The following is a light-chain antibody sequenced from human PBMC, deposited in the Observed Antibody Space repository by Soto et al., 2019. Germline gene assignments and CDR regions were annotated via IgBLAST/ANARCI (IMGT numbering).Light chain of an antibody. Sequence: QSALTQPASVSGSPGQSITISCTGTNRDVGGYNYVSWYQQHPGKAPKLMIYDVSNRPSGVSNRFSGSKSGNMASLTISGLQAEDEADYYCSSYTSSSTLVFGGGTKLTVL. CDR3: SSYTSSSTLV. J-gene: IGLJ2*01. CDR2: DVS. V-gene: IGLV2-14*01. CDR1: NRDVGGYNY.